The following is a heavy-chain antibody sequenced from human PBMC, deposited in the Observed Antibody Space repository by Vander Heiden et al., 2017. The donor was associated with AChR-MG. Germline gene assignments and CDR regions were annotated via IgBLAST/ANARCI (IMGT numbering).Heavy chain of an antibody. V-gene: IGHV3-23*01. CDR1: GFTFSSYA. J-gene: IGHJ4*02. D-gene: IGHD3-16*02. CDR3: AKGPNYDYVWGSYRLDY. CDR2: ISGSGGST. Sequence: EVQLLESGGGLVQPGGSLRLSCAASGFTFSSYAMSCVRQAPGKGLEWVSAISGSGGSTYYADSVKGRFTISRDNSKNTLYLQMNSLRAEDTAVYYCAKGPNYDYVWGSYRLDYWGQGTLVTVSS.